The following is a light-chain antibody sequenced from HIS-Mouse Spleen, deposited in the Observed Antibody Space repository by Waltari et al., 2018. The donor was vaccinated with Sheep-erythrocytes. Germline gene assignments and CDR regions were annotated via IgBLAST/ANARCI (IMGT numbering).Light chain of an antibody. CDR3: CSYAGSYAFWV. J-gene: IGLJ3*02. CDR1: KLGDNY. V-gene: IGLV3-1*01. CDR2: QDS. Sequence: SYELTQPPSVSVSPGQTASITCSGDKLGDNYAGWYQQKPGQSPVLVIYQDSKRPSGPPEGFSGAKSGHTAFLTICGLQAEDEADYYCCSYAGSYAFWVFGGGPKLTVL.